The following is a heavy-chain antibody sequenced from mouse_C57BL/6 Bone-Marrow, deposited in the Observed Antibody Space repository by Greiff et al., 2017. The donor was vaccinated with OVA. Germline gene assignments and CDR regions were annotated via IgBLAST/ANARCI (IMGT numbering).Heavy chain of an antibody. CDR3: TSYYYGSTYAMDY. D-gene: IGHD1-1*01. V-gene: IGHV14-4*01. CDR1: GFNIKDDY. Sequence: EVQLQQSGAELVRPGASVKLSCTASGFNIKDDYMHWVKQRPEQGLEWIGWIGPENGDTEYASKFQGKATIPADTSSNTAYLQLSSLTSEDTAVYYCTSYYYGSTYAMDYWGQGTSVTVSS. CDR2: IGPENGDT. J-gene: IGHJ4*01.